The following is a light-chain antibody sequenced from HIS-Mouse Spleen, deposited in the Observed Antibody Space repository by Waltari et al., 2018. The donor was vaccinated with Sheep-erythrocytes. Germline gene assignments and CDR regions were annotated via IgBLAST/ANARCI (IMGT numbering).Light chain of an antibody. CDR2: DDN. CDR1: NIGSKS. Sequence: SYVLTQPPSVSVAPGQTARITCGGNNIGSKSVHWYQQKPGQAPVLGVYDDNDRPAGIPERFSGSNSGNTATLTISRVEAGDEADYYCQVWDSSSDHVVFGGGTKLTVL. V-gene: IGLV3-21*02. CDR3: QVWDSSSDHVV. J-gene: IGLJ2*01.